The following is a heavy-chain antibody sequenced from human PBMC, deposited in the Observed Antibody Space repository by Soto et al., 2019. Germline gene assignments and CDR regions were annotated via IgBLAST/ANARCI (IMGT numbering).Heavy chain of an antibody. D-gene: IGHD6-19*01. CDR1: GFTFSSYA. CDR3: AKGSGWYPHFDY. Sequence: GGSLRLSCVASGFTFSSYAMHWVRQAPGEGLEWVALISYNGPIEYYADSVKGRFTISRDNSKNTLYLQMNSLRAEDTAVYYCAKGSGWYPHFDYWGQGTLVTVSS. J-gene: IGHJ4*02. CDR2: ISYNGPIE. V-gene: IGHV3-30-3*01.